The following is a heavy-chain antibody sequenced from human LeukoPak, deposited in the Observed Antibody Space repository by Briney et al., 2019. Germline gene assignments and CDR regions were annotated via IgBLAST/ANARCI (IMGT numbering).Heavy chain of an antibody. CDR3: ASLRGSGSPFDY. J-gene: IGHJ4*02. D-gene: IGHD3-10*01. CDR2: ISAYNGNT. Sequence: ASVKVSCKASGYTFTSYGISWVRQAPGQGLEWMGWISAYNGNTNYAQKLQGRVTMTTDTSTSTAHMELRSLRSDDTAVYYCASLRGSGSPFDYWGQGTLVTVSS. V-gene: IGHV1-18*01. CDR1: GYTFTSYG.